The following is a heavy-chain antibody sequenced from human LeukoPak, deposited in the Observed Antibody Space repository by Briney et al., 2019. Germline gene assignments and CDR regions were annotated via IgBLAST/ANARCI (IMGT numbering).Heavy chain of an antibody. J-gene: IGHJ5*02. CDR1: GGSISIYY. CDR3: ARDRELGS. D-gene: IGHD3-16*01. CDR2: IYNSGST. Sequence: SETLSLTCIVSGGSISIYYWNWIRQPPGKGLEWIGYIYNSGSTDYNPSLKRRVTISADTSKNQFSLKLTSVAAADTAVYYCARDRELGSWGQGILVTVSS. V-gene: IGHV4-59*01.